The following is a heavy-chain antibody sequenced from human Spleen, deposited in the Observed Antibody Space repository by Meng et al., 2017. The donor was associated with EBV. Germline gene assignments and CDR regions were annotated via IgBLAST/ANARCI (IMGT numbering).Heavy chain of an antibody. J-gene: IGHJ5*02. Sequence: HPGDVGQTRGASVKVSCNPSAYLFTTLGISWGRQAPVHGLEWMGWISGYNGDTNYAQNFHGRVTMTPDTSTNTAYMKLRSLRSDDTAVYYCANTGARPRLSGEGWFDPWGQGTLVTVSS. CDR3: ANTGARPRLSGEGWFDP. CDR1: AYLFTTLG. CDR2: ISGYNGDT. D-gene: IGHD1-14*01. V-gene: IGHV1-18*01.